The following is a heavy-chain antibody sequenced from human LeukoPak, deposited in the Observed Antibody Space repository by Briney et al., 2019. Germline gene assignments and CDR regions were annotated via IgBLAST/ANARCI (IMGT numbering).Heavy chain of an antibody. J-gene: IGHJ4*02. Sequence: GGSLRLSCAASGFTFSSYGMHWVRQAPGKGLEWVAFIRYDGSNKYYADSVKGRFTISRDNSKSTLYLQMNSLRAEDTAVYYCAKGSIWFGELLYAWDYWGQGTLVTVSS. CDR2: IRYDGSNK. CDR3: AKGSIWFGELLYAWDY. D-gene: IGHD3-10*01. V-gene: IGHV3-30*02. CDR1: GFTFSSYG.